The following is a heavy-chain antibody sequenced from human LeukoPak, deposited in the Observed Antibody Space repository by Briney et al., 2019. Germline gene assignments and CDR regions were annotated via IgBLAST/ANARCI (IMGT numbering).Heavy chain of an antibody. J-gene: IGHJ3*02. CDR1: GFSVSSNY. CDR3: ARGCYGSGSRRAFDI. Sequence: GRSLRLSCAASGFSVSSNYMSWVRQAPGKGLEWVSIIYSGGSTYYADSVKGRFTISRDNSKNTLYLQMNSLRAEDTAVYYCARGCYGSGSRRAFDIWGQGTMVTVSS. D-gene: IGHD3-10*01. CDR2: IYSGGST. V-gene: IGHV3-66*01.